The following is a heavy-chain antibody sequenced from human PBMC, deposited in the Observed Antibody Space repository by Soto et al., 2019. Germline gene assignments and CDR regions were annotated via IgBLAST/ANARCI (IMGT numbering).Heavy chain of an antibody. CDR1: GYTFTSYG. J-gene: IGHJ4*02. CDR2: ISGDNDRI. CDR3: AKDASGLLFDY. D-gene: IGHD1-26*01. V-gene: IGHV1-18*01. Sequence: ASVKVSCKASGYTFTSYGISWVRQAPGQGLEWMGWISGDNDRINYPQKLQGRVTMTTDTSTSTAYMELRSLRSDDTAVYYCAKDASGLLFDYWGQGTLVTVSS.